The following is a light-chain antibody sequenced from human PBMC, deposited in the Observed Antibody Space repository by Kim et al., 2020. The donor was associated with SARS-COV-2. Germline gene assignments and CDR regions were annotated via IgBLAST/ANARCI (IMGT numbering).Light chain of an antibody. J-gene: IGKJ1*01. CDR3: QQTYETPWT. V-gene: IGKV1-39*01. Sequence: DIQLTQSPSSLSSSLGDRVTITCRASQTIENYLNWYQHKPGKAPKLLFYATTISQSGVPSRFSGSGSETDFTLTISSLQPDDFATYYCQQTYETPWTFGQGTKVDIK. CDR2: ATT. CDR1: QTIENY.